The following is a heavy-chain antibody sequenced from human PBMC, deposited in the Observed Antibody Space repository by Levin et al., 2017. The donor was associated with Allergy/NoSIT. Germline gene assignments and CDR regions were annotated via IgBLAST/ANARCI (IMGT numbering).Heavy chain of an antibody. CDR1: GFTFSSYG. CDR3: AKDGGPSDVWSGYLYPYYYYGMDV. V-gene: IGHV3-30*18. CDR2: ISYDGSNK. Sequence: PWGSLRLSCAASGFTFSSYGMHWVRQAPGKGLEWVAVISYDGSNKYYADSVKGRFTISRDNSKNTLYLQMNSLRAEDTAVYYCAKDGGPSDVWSGYLYPYYYYGMDVWGQGTTVTVSS. J-gene: IGHJ6*02. D-gene: IGHD3-3*01.